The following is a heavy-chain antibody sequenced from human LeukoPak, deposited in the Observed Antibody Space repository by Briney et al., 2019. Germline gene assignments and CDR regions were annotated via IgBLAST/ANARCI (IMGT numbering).Heavy chain of an antibody. V-gene: IGHV4-34*01. CDR3: ARNAALNYGDYAVGVDY. J-gene: IGHJ4*02. CDR2: INHSGST. Sequence: SETLSLTCAVYGGSFSGYYWSWIRQPPGKGLEWIGEINHSGSTNYNPSLKSRVTISVDTPKNQFSLKLSSVTAADTAVYYCARNAALNYGDYAVGVDYWGQGTLVTVPS. CDR1: GGSFSGYY. D-gene: IGHD4-17*01.